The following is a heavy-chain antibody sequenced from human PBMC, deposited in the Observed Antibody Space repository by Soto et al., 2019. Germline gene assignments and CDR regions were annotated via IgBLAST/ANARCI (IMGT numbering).Heavy chain of an antibody. CDR1: GGTFSSYA. J-gene: IGHJ4*02. V-gene: IGHV1-69*13. D-gene: IGHD2-21*01. Sequence: SVKVSCKASGGTFSSYAISWVRQAPGQGLEWMGGIIPIFGTANYAQKFQGRVTITADESTSTAYMELSSLKTEDTAVYYCTHLLSLAHPYSYLWGQGTQVTVSS. CDR2: IIPIFGTA. CDR3: THLLSLAHPYSYL.